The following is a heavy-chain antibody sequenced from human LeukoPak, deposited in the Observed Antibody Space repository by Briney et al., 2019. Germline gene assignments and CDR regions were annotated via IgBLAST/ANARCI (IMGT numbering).Heavy chain of an antibody. V-gene: IGHV5-51*01. CDR2: INPGDSDT. D-gene: IGHD6-13*01. CDR3: ARQSSSWYSFDP. Sequence: GESLKISCKASGYSFTSYWIGWVRQMPGKGLEWMGIINPGDSDTRYSPSFQGQVTISVDKSISTAYLQWSSLKASDTAMYYCARQSSSWYSFDPWGQGTLVTVSS. CDR1: GYSFTSYW. J-gene: IGHJ5*02.